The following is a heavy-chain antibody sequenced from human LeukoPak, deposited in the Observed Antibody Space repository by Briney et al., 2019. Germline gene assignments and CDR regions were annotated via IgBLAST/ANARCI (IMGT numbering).Heavy chain of an antibody. CDR2: IYTGGST. Sequence: GGSLXLSCAASGFIVSSNYMSWVRQAPGKGLEWVSVIYTGGSTHYADSVKGRFTISRDNSKNTLYLQMNSLRAEDTSVYYCARGRNSGWYEFVGQFDYWGQGTLVTVSS. CDR3: ARGRNSGWYEFVGQFDY. D-gene: IGHD6-19*01. J-gene: IGHJ4*02. CDR1: GFIVSSNY. V-gene: IGHV3-66*01.